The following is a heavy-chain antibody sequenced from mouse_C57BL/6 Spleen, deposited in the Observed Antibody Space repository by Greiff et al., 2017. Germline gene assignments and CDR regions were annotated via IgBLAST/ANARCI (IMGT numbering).Heavy chain of an antibody. J-gene: IGHJ2*01. Sequence: EVQLVESEGGLVQPGSSMKLSCTASGFTFSDYYMAWVRQVPEKGLEWVANINYDGSSTYYLDSLKSRFIISRNNAKKILYLQMSSLKSEDTATYYWARGSGNQEFDYWGEGTTLTVSS. CDR1: GFTFSDYY. V-gene: IGHV5-16*01. D-gene: IGHD1-3*01. CDR2: INYDGSST. CDR3: ARGSGNQEFDY.